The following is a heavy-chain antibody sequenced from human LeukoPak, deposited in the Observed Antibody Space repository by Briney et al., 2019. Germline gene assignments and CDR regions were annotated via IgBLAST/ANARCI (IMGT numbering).Heavy chain of an antibody. J-gene: IGHJ4*02. CDR3: ARDKYYDSSGYYFYFDY. V-gene: IGHV3-64*01. CDR2: ISSNGGST. Sequence: PGGSLRLSYTASGFTLSSYARQWVRQAPGKGLEYVSGISSNGGSTYYANSVKGRFTISRDNSKNTLYLQMGSLRAEDMAVYYCARDKYYDSSGYYFYFDYWGQGTLVTVSS. CDR1: GFTLSSYA. D-gene: IGHD3-22*01.